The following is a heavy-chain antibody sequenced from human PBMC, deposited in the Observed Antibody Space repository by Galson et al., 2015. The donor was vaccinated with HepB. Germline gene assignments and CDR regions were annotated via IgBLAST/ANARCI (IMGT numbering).Heavy chain of an antibody. Sequence: SLRLSCAASGFTFSSYAMSWVRQAPGKGLEWVSAISGSGGSTYYADSVKGRFTISRDNSKNTLYLQMNSLRAEDTAVYYCAKGPSGGYGDYPASFDYWGQGTLVTVSS. CDR1: GFTFSSYA. V-gene: IGHV3-23*01. D-gene: IGHD4-17*01. J-gene: IGHJ4*02. CDR3: AKGPSGGYGDYPASFDY. CDR2: ISGSGGST.